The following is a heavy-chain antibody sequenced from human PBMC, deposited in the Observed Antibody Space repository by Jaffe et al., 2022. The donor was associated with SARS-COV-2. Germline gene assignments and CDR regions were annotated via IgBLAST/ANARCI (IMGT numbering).Heavy chain of an antibody. CDR1: GFTFSSYA. CDR2: ISSNGGST. Sequence: EVQLVESGGGLVQPGGSLRLSCAASGFTFSSYAMHWVRQAPGKGLEYVSAISSNGGSTYYANSVKGRFTISRDNSKNTLYLQMGSLRAEDMAVYYCARSYSSSWYVRNWFDPWGQGTLVTVSS. D-gene: IGHD6-13*01. J-gene: IGHJ5*02. CDR3: ARSYSSSWYVRNWFDP. V-gene: IGHV3-64*01.